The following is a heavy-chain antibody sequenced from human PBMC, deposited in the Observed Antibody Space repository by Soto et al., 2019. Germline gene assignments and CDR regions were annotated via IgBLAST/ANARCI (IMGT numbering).Heavy chain of an antibody. CDR2: IYPGDSDT. J-gene: IGHJ4*02. D-gene: IGHD4-17*01. V-gene: IGHV5-51*01. Sequence: GESLKISCKGSGYSFTSYWIGWVRQMPGKGLEWMGTIYPGDSDTRYSPSFQGQVTISAAKSISTAYRQWSSLKAADTAMYYCARSYGGNSLYYFDYWGQGTLVTVSS. CDR3: ARSYGGNSLYYFDY. CDR1: GYSFTSYW.